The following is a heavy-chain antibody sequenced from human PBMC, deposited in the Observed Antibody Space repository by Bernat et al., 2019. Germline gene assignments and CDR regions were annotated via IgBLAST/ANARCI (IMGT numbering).Heavy chain of an antibody. Sequence: EVQVVESGGGLVQPGGSLKVSCAASRFTISSYAMSWVRQAPGKGLEWVSGISQSGGSTNYADSVKGRFTISRDNPKNTLYLQMNSLRAEDTAVYYCAKASGSYYGRGAFDIWGQGTMVTVSS. J-gene: IGHJ3*02. V-gene: IGHV3-23*04. CDR3: AKASGSYYGRGAFDI. D-gene: IGHD1-26*01. CDR1: RFTISSYA. CDR2: ISQSGGST.